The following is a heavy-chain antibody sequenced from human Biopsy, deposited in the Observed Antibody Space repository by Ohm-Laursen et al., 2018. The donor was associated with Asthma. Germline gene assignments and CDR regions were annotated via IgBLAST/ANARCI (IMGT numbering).Heavy chain of an antibody. Sequence: SLRLSCAASGFTVSRDHMFWVRQAPGKGLEWVSVIYSGGTSHTADSVRGRFTISRDFSKSTLHLQMHSLRVEDTAVYYCARGDSSGWSHYYFDYWGQGTLVTASS. CDR2: IYSGGTS. CDR1: GFTVSRDH. CDR3: ARGDSSGWSHYYFDY. V-gene: IGHV3-53*01. J-gene: IGHJ4*02. D-gene: IGHD6-19*01.